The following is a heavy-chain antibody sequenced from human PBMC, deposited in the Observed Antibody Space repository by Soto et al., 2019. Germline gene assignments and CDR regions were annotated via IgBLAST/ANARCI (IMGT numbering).Heavy chain of an antibody. V-gene: IGHV3-48*02. CDR3: ARGNPITMIVVVAPDFDY. Sequence: EVQLVESGGGLVQPGGSLRLSCAASGFTFSSYSMNWVRQAPGKRLEWVSYISSSSSTIYYADSVKGRFTISRDNAKNSLYLQMNSLRDEDTAVYYCARGNPITMIVVVAPDFDYWGQGTLVTVSS. D-gene: IGHD3-22*01. CDR1: GFTFSSYS. CDR2: ISSSSSTI. J-gene: IGHJ4*02.